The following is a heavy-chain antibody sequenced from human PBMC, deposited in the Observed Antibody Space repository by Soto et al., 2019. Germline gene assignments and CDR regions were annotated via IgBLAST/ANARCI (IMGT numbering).Heavy chain of an antibody. CDR1: GGSINNGVYF. V-gene: IGHV4-31*03. CDR2: VHASGTT. D-gene: IGHD3-3*01. CDR3: VRGFVEAAMAFDY. Sequence: QVQLQESGPGLVQPSQTLSLTCSVSGGSINNGVYFWNWIRQHPGKGLEWIGYVHASGTTNYNPSPKGRLSMSIYTSKNKFYLNLKSVTAADTAVLYFVRGFVEAAMAFDYWGPGTLITVAS. J-gene: IGHJ4*02.